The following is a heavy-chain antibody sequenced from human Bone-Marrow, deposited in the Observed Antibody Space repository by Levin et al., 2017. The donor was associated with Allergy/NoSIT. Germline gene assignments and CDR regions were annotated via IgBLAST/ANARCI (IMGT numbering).Heavy chain of an antibody. CDR2: ISYDGSIK. CDR3: AKALRRLGELSFVES. J-gene: IGHJ4*02. CDR1: EFTFSRYA. D-gene: IGHD3-16*02. V-gene: IGHV3-30-3*01. Sequence: PGGSLRLSCAASEFTFSRYAMHWVRQAPGKGLEWVAFISYDGSIKYYADSVKGRITISRDNSKNTLYLQMNSLRAEDTAVYYCAKALRRLGELSFVESWAQGSLVTVSS.